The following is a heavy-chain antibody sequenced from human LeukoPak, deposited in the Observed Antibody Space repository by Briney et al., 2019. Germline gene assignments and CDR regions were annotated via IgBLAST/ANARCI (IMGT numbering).Heavy chain of an antibody. CDR3: ARDGDDILTLFDY. V-gene: IGHV3-48*03. CDR2: ISSSGSTI. D-gene: IGHD3-9*01. Sequence: GGSLRLSCAASGFTFSSYEMNWVRQAPGKGLEWVSYISSSGSTIYYADSVKGRFTISRDNSKNTLYLQMNSLRAEDTAVYYCARDGDDILTLFDYWGQGTLVTVSS. CDR1: GFTFSSYE. J-gene: IGHJ4*02.